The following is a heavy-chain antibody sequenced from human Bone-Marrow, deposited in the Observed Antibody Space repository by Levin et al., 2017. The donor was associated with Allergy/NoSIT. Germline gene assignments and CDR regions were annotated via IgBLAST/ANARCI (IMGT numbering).Heavy chain of an antibody. V-gene: IGHV3-23*01. D-gene: IGHD6-19*01. Sequence: ASVKVSCAASGFTFSSYGMSWVRHIPGKGLEWVSTFTSGGATYYPDSVRGRFSISRDNSKNTLYLEMHSLRAEDTAVYFCARCTAYGTGWCNCFDPWGQGTLVTVSS. J-gene: IGHJ5*02. CDR2: FTSGGAT. CDR1: GFTFSSYG. CDR3: ARCTAYGTGWCNCFDP.